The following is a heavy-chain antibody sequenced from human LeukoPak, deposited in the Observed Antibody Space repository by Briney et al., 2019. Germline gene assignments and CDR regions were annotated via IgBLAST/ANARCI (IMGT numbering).Heavy chain of an antibody. D-gene: IGHD3-22*01. Sequence: GASVKVSCKASGYTFTSYAMNWVRQAPGQGLEWMGWINTNTGNPTYAQGFTGRFVFSLDTSVSTAYLQISSLKAEDTAVYYCARATLSVGAYYYDSSGYYYLGAANYWGQGTLVTVSS. J-gene: IGHJ4*02. CDR3: ARATLSVGAYYYDSSGYYYLGAANY. V-gene: IGHV7-4-1*02. CDR1: GYTFTSYA. CDR2: INTNTGNP.